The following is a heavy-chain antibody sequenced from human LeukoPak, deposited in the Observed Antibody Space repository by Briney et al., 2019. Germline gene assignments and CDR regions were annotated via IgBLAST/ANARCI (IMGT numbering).Heavy chain of an antibody. J-gene: IGHJ4*02. CDR2: INTNTGNP. Sequence: GASVKVSCKASGYTFTSYAMNWVRQAPGQGLEWMGWINTNTGNPTYAQGFTGRFVFSLDTSVSTAYLQISSLKAEDTAVYYCARAFGTYYDFWSGYSTDDYWGQGTLVTVSS. CDR3: ARAFGTYYDFWSGYSTDDY. D-gene: IGHD3-3*01. V-gene: IGHV7-4-1*02. CDR1: GYTFTSYA.